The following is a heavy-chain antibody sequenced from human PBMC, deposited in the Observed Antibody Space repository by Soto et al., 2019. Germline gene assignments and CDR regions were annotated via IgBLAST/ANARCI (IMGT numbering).Heavy chain of an antibody. CDR3: ARGVTIFSALRAFDI. J-gene: IGHJ3*02. Sequence: QVQLQESGPGLVKPSQTLSLTCTVSGGSISSGGYYWSWIRQHPGKGLEWIGYIYYCGSTSYNPSLKSRVTISVDTSKNQFSLKLSSVTAADTAVYYCARGVTIFSALRAFDIWGQGTMVTVSS. D-gene: IGHD3-3*01. CDR2: IYYCGST. CDR1: GGSISSGGYY. V-gene: IGHV4-31*03.